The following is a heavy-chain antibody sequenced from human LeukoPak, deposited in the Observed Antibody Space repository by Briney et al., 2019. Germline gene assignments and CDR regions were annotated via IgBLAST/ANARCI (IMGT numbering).Heavy chain of an antibody. J-gene: IGHJ4*02. D-gene: IGHD5-12*01. CDR2: ISSSSSTI. Sequence: GGSLRLSCAASGFTFSSYSMNWVRQAPGKGVEWVSYISSSSSTIYYADSVKGRFTISRDNAKNSLYLQMNSLRDEDTAVYYCASEGYSGYDLPGYFDYWGQGTLVTVSS. V-gene: IGHV3-48*02. CDR3: ASEGYSGYDLPGYFDY. CDR1: GFTFSSYS.